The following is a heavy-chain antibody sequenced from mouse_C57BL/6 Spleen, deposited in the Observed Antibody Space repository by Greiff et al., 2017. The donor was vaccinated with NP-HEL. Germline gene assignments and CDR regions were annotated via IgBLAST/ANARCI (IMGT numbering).Heavy chain of an antibody. Sequence: EVKLVESGGGLVQSGRSLRLSCATSGFTFSDFYMECVRQAPGKGLEWIAASRNKANDYTTEYSASVKGRFIVSRDTYQSILYLQMNALRAEDTASYYCAREDGYYGYGDVWGTGTTVTVSS. V-gene: IGHV7-1*01. J-gene: IGHJ1*03. CDR3: AREDGYYGYGDV. CDR2: SRNKANDYTT. CDR1: GFTFSDFY. D-gene: IGHD2-3*01.